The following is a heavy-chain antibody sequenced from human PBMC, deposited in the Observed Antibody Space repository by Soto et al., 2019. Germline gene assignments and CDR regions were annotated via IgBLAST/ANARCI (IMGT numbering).Heavy chain of an antibody. CDR1: GFSLANYP. V-gene: IGHV3-48*02. CDR2: SSPRGDTI. CDR3: AKGPPTNVGWPYYFES. D-gene: IGHD6-19*01. J-gene: IGHJ4*02. Sequence: GGSLRLSCVASGFSLANYPMNWVRQTPGKGLEWISYSSPRGDTIYYADSVAGRFTISRANARNSFSLHMSSLRDDDSALYYCAKGPPTNVGWPYYFESWGQGVPVTVSS.